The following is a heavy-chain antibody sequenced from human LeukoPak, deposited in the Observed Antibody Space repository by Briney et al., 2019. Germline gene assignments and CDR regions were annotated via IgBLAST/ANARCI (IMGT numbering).Heavy chain of an antibody. Sequence: SETLSLTCTVSGDSISSYYWTWIRQPPGRGLEWIGYIYYSGSTNYNPSLKSRVTISVDTSKNQFSLKLNSVTAADTAVYYCARGAYYYESASWGQGALVTVSS. CDR3: ARGAYYYESAS. CDR1: GDSISSYY. CDR2: IYYSGST. D-gene: IGHD3-22*01. V-gene: IGHV4-59*12. J-gene: IGHJ4*02.